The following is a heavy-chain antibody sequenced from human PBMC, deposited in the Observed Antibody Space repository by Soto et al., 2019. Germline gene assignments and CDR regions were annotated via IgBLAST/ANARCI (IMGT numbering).Heavy chain of an antibody. J-gene: IGHJ5*02. CDR1: GLSISDSEMG. D-gene: IGHD6-19*01. V-gene: IGHV2-26*01. CDR3: ARRHLAVAVSPWFDP. CDR2: IDSSGEK. Sequence: QVTLKESGPVLVKPTETLTLRCTVSGLSISDSEMGVSWIRQPPGQPLEWLAHIDSSGEKSYRTFPKSRLAISKDTSKSQRVLTMTNMDPADTATYYCARRHLAVAVSPWFDPWGQGIPVTVSS.